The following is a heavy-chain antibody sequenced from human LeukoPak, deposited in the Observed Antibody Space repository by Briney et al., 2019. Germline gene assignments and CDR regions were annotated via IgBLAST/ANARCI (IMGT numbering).Heavy chain of an antibody. CDR1: GYTFTSYG. V-gene: IGHV1-18*01. Sequence: ASVTVSFKASGYTFTSYGISWVRQAPGQGLEGMGWISAYNGNTNYAQKLQGRATMTTDTSTSTAYMELRSLRSDDTAVYYCAREVDTAMVSWFDPWGQGTLVTVSS. CDR3: AREVDTAMVSWFDP. D-gene: IGHD5-18*01. CDR2: ISAYNGNT. J-gene: IGHJ5*02.